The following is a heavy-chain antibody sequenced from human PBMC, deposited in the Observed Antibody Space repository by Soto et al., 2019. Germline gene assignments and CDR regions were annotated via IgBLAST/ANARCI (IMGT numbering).Heavy chain of an antibody. D-gene: IGHD2-15*01. CDR2: ISGSGGST. J-gene: IGHJ5*02. V-gene: IGHV3-23*01. CDR3: AKAGYCSGGSCYPSRNNWFDP. Sequence: GGSLRLSCVASGFTFSSYAMSWVRQAPGKGLEWVSAISGSGGSTYYADSVKGRFNISRDNSKNTLYLQMNSLRAEDTAVYYCAKAGYCSGGSCYPSRNNWFDPWGQGTLVTVSS. CDR1: GFTFSSYA.